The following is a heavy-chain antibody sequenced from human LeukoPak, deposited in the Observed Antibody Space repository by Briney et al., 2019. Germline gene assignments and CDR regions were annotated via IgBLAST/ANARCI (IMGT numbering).Heavy chain of an antibody. Sequence: SETLSLTCTVSGGSISSSSYYWGWIRQPPGKGLEWLGSIYYSGSTYYHPSLKSRVTISVDTSKKQFSLKLSSVTVADTAVYYCARDGRNYYYMDVWGKGTTVTVSS. CDR2: IYYSGST. CDR1: GGSISSSSYY. J-gene: IGHJ6*03. V-gene: IGHV4-39*07. CDR3: ARDGRNYYYMDV.